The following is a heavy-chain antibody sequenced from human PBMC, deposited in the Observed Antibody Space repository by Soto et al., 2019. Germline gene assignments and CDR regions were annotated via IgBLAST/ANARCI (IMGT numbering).Heavy chain of an antibody. V-gene: IGHV3-43D*04. CDR3: AKEPGEGVAGLYYYYGMDV. J-gene: IGHJ6*02. Sequence: EVQLVESGGVVVQPGGSLRLSCAASGFTFDDYAMHWVRQAPGKGLEWVSLISWDGGSTYYADSVKGRFTISRDNSKNAMYLQMNSVRAEYTALYDCAKEPGEGVAGLYYYYGMDVWGQGTTVTVSS. CDR1: GFTFDDYA. D-gene: IGHD3-10*01. CDR2: ISWDGGST.